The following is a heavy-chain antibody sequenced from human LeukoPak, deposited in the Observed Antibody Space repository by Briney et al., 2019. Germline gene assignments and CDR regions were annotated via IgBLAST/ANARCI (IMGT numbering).Heavy chain of an antibody. D-gene: IGHD3-10*01. CDR3: AREGVDRRLGLWYFDL. Sequence: ASVKVSCKASGYTFTNYGVSWVRQAPGQGLEWMGWIHTYNGHTNYAQKFQGRVTITTDESTSTAYMELSSLRSEDTAVYYCAREGVDRRLGLWYFDLWGRGTLVTVSS. CDR1: GYTFTNYG. J-gene: IGHJ2*01. V-gene: IGHV1-18*01. CDR2: IHTYNGHT.